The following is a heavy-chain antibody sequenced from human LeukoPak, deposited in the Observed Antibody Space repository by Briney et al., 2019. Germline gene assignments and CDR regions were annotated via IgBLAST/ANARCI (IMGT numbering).Heavy chain of an antibody. CDR2: ISYLGNT. J-gene: IGHJ4*02. Sequence: SETLSLTCTVSGGSINTGDYYWTWIRQSPAKGLEWIGYISYLGNTYYNPSLTSRVNISSETSKEQFSLNLNSVTVADTAVYYCARGPDSSAHYYFDYWGQGTLVTVSS. CDR1: GGSINTGDYY. V-gene: IGHV4-31*03. CDR3: ARGPDSSAHYYFDY. D-gene: IGHD3-22*01.